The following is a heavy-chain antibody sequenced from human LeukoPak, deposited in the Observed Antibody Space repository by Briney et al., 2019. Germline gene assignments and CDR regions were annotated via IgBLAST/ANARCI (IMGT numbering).Heavy chain of an antibody. CDR1: GASISSYY. J-gene: IGHJ4*02. CDR2: IYYSGST. D-gene: IGHD4-11*01. V-gene: IGHV4-59*01. CDR3: ARGPGYSNYVFYFDY. Sequence: PSETLSLTCTVSGASISSYYWSWIRQPPGKGLEWIGYIYYSGSTDYNPSLKSRVTISVDTSKNQFSLKLSSVTAADTAVYYCARGPGYSNYVFYFDYWGQGTLVTVSS.